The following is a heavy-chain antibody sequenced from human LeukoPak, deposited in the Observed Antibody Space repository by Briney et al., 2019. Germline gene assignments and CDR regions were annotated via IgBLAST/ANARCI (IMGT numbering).Heavy chain of an antibody. V-gene: IGHV4-34*01. CDR3: ARWPGRYNWNNWFDP. CDR2: INHSGST. D-gene: IGHD1-20*01. CDR1: GGSFSGYY. J-gene: IGHJ5*02. Sequence: PSEALSLTCAVYGGSFSGYYWSWIRQPPGKGLEWIGEINHSGSTNYNPSLESRVTISVDTSKNQFSLKLSSVTAADTAVYYCARWPGRYNWNNWFDPWGQGTLVTVSS.